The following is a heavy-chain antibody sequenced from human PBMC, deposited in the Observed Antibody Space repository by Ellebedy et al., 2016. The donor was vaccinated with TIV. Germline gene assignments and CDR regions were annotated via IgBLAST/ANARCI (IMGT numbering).Heavy chain of an antibody. V-gene: IGHV1-46*01. D-gene: IGHD1-26*01. J-gene: IGHJ4*02. CDR1: GYTFSSFY. CDR3: ARGASGGSRFHGDY. Sequence: ASVKVSCKASGYTFSSFYIHWVRQAPGQGLEWMGVINPTGGGSATYAQKFQGRVIMTRDTSTSTVYMDLSSLKSDDTAVYYCARGASGGSRFHGDYWGQGTLVTVSS. CDR2: INPTGGGSA.